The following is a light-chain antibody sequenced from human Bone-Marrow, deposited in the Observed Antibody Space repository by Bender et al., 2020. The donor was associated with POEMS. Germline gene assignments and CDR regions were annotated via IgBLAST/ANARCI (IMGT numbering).Light chain of an antibody. CDR2: EVT. Sequence: QSALTQPASVSGSPGQSITISCTGTSSDVGYYNLVSWYQHHTGKAPKLIMYEVTKRPSGISNRFSGSKSGNTASLTISGLQAEDEADYYCSSYAGSSISVFGGGTKLTVL. J-gene: IGLJ3*02. V-gene: IGLV2-23*02. CDR3: SSYAGSSISV. CDR1: SSDVGYYNL.